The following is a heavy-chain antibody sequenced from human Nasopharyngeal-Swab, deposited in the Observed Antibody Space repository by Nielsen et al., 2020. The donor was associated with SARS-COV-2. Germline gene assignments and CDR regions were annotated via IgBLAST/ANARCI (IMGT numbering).Heavy chain of an antibody. J-gene: IGHJ4*02. CDR1: GVAFSGYY. D-gene: IGHD1-14*01. V-gene: IGHV4-34*01. CDR3: ARGRRGVRVDS. CDR2: INHSGST. Sequence: SDTLSLTCAVYGVAFSGYYWSWIRQPPGKGLEWIGEINHSGSTNYNPSLKNRVTISVDTSKNPSPLRLSSVTAADTAVYYCARGRRGVRVDSWGQGTLVTVSS.